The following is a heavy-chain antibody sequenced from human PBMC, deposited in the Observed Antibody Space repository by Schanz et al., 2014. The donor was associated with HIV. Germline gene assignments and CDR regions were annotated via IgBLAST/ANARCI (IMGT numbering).Heavy chain of an antibody. CDR1: GFTFSNYA. V-gene: IGHV3-23*01. CDR2: ISGSGGST. J-gene: IGHJ6*02. D-gene: IGHD3-10*01. Sequence: EVQLLESGGGLVQPGGSLRLSCAASGFTFSNYAMSWVRQAPGKGLEWVSAISGSGGSTYYADSVKGRFTISRDNSKNTMFLQMNSLRVEDTAIYYCAKIRGTRGAYDGMDVWGQGTTVTVSS. CDR3: AKIRGTRGAYDGMDV.